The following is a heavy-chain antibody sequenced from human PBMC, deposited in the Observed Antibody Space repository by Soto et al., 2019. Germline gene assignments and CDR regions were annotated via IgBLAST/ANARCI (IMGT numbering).Heavy chain of an antibody. Sequence: QVQLRESGPGLVKPSQTLSLTCTVSGDSISSGDYYWSWIRQPPGKGLEWIGCIYYSGNTYYNPSLKRRFSISVDTSKNQFSLQLSCVTVADTAVYYCARGFKRYSSPPGPLEYWGRGALVTVSS. V-gene: IGHV4-30-4*01. CDR1: GDSISSGDYY. CDR3: ARGFKRYSSPPGPLEY. CDR2: IYYSGNT. D-gene: IGHD6-13*01. J-gene: IGHJ4*02.